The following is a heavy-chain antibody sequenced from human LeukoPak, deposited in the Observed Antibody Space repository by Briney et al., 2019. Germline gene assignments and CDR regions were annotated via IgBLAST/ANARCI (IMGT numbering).Heavy chain of an antibody. J-gene: IGHJ3*02. CDR2: IKQDGSQK. CDR3: AGDHRYGDYHDAFDI. CDR1: GFTFSRYW. Sequence: GGSLRLSCAASGFTFSRYWMSWVRQAPGKGLEGVANIKQDGSQKSYVDSVKGRFTISRDNANNLLYLQMNSLRSEDTAVFYCAGDHRYGDYHDAFDIWGHGTFVTVSS. V-gene: IGHV3-7*03. D-gene: IGHD4-17*01.